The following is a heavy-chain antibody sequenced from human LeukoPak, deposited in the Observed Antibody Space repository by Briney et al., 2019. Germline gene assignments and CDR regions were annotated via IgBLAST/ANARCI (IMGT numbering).Heavy chain of an antibody. Sequence: GGSLRLSCAASGFTFSSYGMHWVRQAPGKGLEWVAAISYDGNSKYYADSVKGRITISRDNPENTLYLRMNILRAEDTAVYYCAEGDGYAERVTTYFDYWGQGTLVTVSS. J-gene: IGHJ4*02. CDR2: ISYDGNSK. CDR3: AEGDGYAERVTTYFDY. D-gene: IGHD5-24*01. V-gene: IGHV3-30*03. CDR1: GFTFSSYG.